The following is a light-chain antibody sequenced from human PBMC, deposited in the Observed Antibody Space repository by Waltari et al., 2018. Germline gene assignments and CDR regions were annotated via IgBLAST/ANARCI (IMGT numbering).Light chain of an antibody. CDR3: QQRSNWPRGT. Sequence: EIVLTQSPAPLSLSPGAIAPLSCRASQSVSSYLAWYQQKPGQAPRLLIYDASNRATGIPARFSGSGSGTDFTLTISSLEPEDFAVYYCQQRSNWPRGTFGQGTKLEIK. J-gene: IGKJ2*01. CDR2: DAS. V-gene: IGKV3-11*01. CDR1: QSVSSY.